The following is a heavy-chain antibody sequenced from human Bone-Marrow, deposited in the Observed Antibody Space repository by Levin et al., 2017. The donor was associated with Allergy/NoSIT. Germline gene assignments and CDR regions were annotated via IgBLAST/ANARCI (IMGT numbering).Heavy chain of an antibody. CDR1: GGSISSSTFY. V-gene: IGHV4-39*01. Sequence: SETLSLTCTVSGGSISSSTFYWGWIRQPPGKGLEWIGSVHYNGNTYSNPSLKSRVTMSVDTSKNRFSLRLSSVTVADTAMYFCARHIETCSRTTCYAYYFDYWGQGTLVTVSS. J-gene: IGHJ4*02. CDR2: VHYNGNT. D-gene: IGHD2-2*01. CDR3: ARHIETCSRTTCYAYYFDY.